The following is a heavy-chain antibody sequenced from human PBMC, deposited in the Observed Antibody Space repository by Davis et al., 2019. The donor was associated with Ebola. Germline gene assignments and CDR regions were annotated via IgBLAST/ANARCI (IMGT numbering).Heavy chain of an antibody. CDR3: ARGGYSGSYYVAFDI. J-gene: IGHJ3*02. Sequence: PGGSLRLSCAASGFTFSSYGMHWVRQAPGKGLEWVAVISYDGSNKYYADSVKGRFTISRDNSKNTLYLQMNSLRAEDTAVYYCARGGYSGSYYVAFDIWGQGTMVTVSS. CDR1: GFTFSSYG. V-gene: IGHV3-30*03. CDR2: ISYDGSNK. D-gene: IGHD1-26*01.